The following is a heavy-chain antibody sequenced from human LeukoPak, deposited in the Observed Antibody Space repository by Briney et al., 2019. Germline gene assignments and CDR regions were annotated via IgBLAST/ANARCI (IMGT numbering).Heavy chain of an antibody. V-gene: IGHV3-48*04. D-gene: IGHD1-26*01. Sequence: GESLRLSCAASGFSFGSYGLSWVRQAPGKGPQWVSYISGNGGTTHYADSVEGRFTISRDNAKNSLYLQMNSLRGEDTAVYYCARTQTGTYSFFDFWGQGSLVTVSS. J-gene: IGHJ4*02. CDR1: GFSFGSYG. CDR2: ISGNGGTT. CDR3: ARTQTGTYSFFDF.